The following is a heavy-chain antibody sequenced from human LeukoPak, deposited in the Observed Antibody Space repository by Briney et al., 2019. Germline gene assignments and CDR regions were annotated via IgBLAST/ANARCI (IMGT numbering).Heavy chain of an antibody. V-gene: IGHV3-7*01. CDR1: GFTFNRDW. CDR3: ATKEPSTSGWSY. Sequence: GGSLRLSCAASGFTFNRDWTAWVRQAPGKGLEWVANIKEDGSEKNYVDSVKGRFTISRDNAVNSVYLRMNDLRAEGTGVYYCATKEPSTSGWSYWGQGTLVTVSS. CDR2: IKEDGSEK. D-gene: IGHD6-19*01. J-gene: IGHJ4*02.